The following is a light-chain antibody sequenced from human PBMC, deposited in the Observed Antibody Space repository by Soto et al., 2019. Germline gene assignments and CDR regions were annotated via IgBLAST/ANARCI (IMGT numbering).Light chain of an antibody. CDR2: EVN. CDR3: CSSVGGPIWV. J-gene: IGLJ3*02. V-gene: IGLV2-23*02. Sequence: QSVLTQPASVSGSPGQSITISCTGTSSDVGSYERVSWYQQHPDKAPTLIIYEVNKRPSGVSNRFSGSKSGNTASLTISGLQAEDEADYHCCSSVGGPIWVFGGGTKLPS. CDR1: SSDVGSYER.